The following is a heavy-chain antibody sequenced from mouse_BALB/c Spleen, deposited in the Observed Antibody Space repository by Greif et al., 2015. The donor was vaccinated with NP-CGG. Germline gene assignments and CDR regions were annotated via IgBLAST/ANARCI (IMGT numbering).Heavy chain of an antibody. J-gene: IGHJ3*01. CDR2: IDPENGDT. CDR3: NAWRFAY. Sequence: EVQLQQSGAELVRSGASVKLSCTASGFNIKDYYMHWVKQRPEQGLEWIGWIDPENGDTEYAPKFQGKATMTADTSSNTAYLQLSSLTSEDTAVYYCNAWRFAYWGQGTLVTVSA. V-gene: IGHV14-4*02. CDR1: GFNIKDYY.